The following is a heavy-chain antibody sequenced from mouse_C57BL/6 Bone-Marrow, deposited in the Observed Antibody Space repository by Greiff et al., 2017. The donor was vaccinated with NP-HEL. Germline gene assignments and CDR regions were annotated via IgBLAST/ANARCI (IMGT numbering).Heavy chain of an antibody. V-gene: IGHV1-52*01. D-gene: IGHD1-1*01. J-gene: IGHJ3*01. CDR2: IDPSDSET. Sequence: QVQLQQPGAELVRPGSSVKLSCKASGYTFTSYWMHWVKQRPIQGLEWIGNIDPSDSETHYNQKFKDKATLTVDKSSSTAYMQLSSLTSDDSAVYYCARYPPHYYGSSYPPWFAYWGQGTLVTVSA. CDR1: GYTFTSYW. CDR3: ARYPPHYYGSSYPPWFAY.